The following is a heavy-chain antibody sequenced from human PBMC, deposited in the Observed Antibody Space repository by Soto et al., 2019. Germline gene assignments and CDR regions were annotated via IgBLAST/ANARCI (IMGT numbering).Heavy chain of an antibody. CDR3: ARFRARLGALDL. J-gene: IGHJ3*01. CDR1: GYTFTGYY. D-gene: IGHD3-16*01. V-gene: IGHV1-2*04. Sequence: QVQLVQSGAEVKKPGASVKVSCKASGYTFTGYYMHWVRQAPGQGLEWMGWINPNSGGTNYAQKFQGWVNMTRDTAIRTAYMEVSRLRSDDTAVYYCARFRARLGALDLWGQGTMVTVSS. CDR2: INPNSGGT.